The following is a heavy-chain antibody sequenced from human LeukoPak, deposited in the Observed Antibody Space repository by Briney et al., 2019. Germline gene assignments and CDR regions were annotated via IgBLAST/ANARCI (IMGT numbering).Heavy chain of an antibody. CDR2: IIPIFGTA. J-gene: IGHJ4*02. Sequence: ASVKVSCKASGGTFSSYAISWVRQAPGQGLESMGGIIPIFGTANYAQKFQGRVTITADESTSTAYMELSSLGSEDTAVYYCARSPSLEYCSSTSCYLGYWGQGTLVTVSS. CDR1: GGTFSSYA. V-gene: IGHV1-69*01. CDR3: ARSPSLEYCSSTSCYLGY. D-gene: IGHD2-2*01.